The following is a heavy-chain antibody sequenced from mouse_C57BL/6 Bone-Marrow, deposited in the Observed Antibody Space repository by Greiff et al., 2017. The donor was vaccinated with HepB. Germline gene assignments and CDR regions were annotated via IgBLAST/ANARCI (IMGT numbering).Heavy chain of an antibody. CDR2: IYHGSGST. D-gene: IGHD1-1*01. Sequence: QVQLQQPGAELVKPGASVKMSCKASGYTFTSYWITWVKQRPGQGLEWIGDIYHGSGSTNYNEKFKSKATLTVDTSSSTAYLQLSSLTSEDSAVYYCARRDYGSTGGYFDYWGPGTTLTVSS. CDR1: GYTFTSYW. V-gene: IGHV1-55*01. J-gene: IGHJ2*01. CDR3: ARRDYGSTGGYFDY.